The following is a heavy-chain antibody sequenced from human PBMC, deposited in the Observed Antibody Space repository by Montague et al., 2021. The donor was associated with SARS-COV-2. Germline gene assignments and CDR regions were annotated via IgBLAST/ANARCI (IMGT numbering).Heavy chain of an antibody. CDR1: GGSITSYF. CDR3: ARDTVLVQRVPDK. Sequence: SETLSLNCTVSGGSITSYFWSWVRQPPGKGLEWIGHIYYTGSTNYHPSLKSRVTISVDASKTQFSLQLTSVTAADTAVYYCARDTVLVQRVPDKWGQGVLVTVSS. CDR2: IYYTGST. D-gene: IGHD2-15*01. J-gene: IGHJ4*02. V-gene: IGHV4-59*13.